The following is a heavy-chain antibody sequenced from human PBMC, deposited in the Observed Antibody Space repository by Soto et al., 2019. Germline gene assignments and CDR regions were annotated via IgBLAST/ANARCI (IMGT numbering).Heavy chain of an antibody. CDR1: GGSISNYY. V-gene: IGHV4-59*01. J-gene: IGHJ6*02. CDR3: ARDCGATDYYDTLWRGGMDV. Sequence: QVQLQESGPGLLKPSETLSLTCTVSGGSISNYYWSWIRRPPGKGLEWIGYIYYSGSTNYNPSLWSRVTISLDTSKTQFSLKLRSVTAADTAVYYCARDCGATDYYDTLWRGGMDVWGQGTTVTVSS. D-gene: IGHD3-22*01. CDR2: IYYSGST.